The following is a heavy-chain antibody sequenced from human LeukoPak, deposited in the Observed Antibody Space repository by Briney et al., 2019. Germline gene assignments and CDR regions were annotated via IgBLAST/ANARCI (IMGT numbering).Heavy chain of an antibody. D-gene: IGHD2-15*01. J-gene: IGHJ5*02. CDR3: ARDIVVVVAASHENWFDP. CDR2: INPNSGGT. CDR1: GYTFTGYY. V-gene: IGHV1-2*02. Sequence: VASVKVSCKASGYTFTGYYMHWVRQAPGQGLEWVGWINPNSGGTNYAQKFQGRVTMTRDTSISTAYMELSRLRSDDTAVYYCARDIVVVVAASHENWFDPWGQGTLVTVSS.